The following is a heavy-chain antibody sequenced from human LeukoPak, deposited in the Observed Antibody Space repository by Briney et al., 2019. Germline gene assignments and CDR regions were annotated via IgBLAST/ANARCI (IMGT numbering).Heavy chain of an antibody. V-gene: IGHV3-53*01. CDR3: ARMSLEGAFDI. CDR1: GFTVSSNY. Sequence: GGSLRLSCAASGFTVSSNYMSWVRQAPGKGLEWVSVIYSGGSTYYADSVKGRFTISRDNSKNTLYLQMNSLRAEDTAVYYCARMSLEGAFDIWGQGTMVTVSS. CDR2: IYSGGST. J-gene: IGHJ3*02.